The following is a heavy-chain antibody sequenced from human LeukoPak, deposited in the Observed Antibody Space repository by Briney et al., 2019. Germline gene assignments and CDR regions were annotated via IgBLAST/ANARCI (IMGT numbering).Heavy chain of an antibody. CDR3: AKEGRGYSYGYGVYDY. V-gene: IGHV3-23*01. CDR1: GFTFSSYA. CDR2: ISGSGGST. J-gene: IGHJ4*02. D-gene: IGHD5-18*01. Sequence: GGSLRLSCAASGFTFSSYAMSWVRQAPGKGLEWASAISGSGGSTYYADSVKGRFTISRDNSKNTLYLQMNSLRAEDTAVYYCAKEGRGYSYGYGVYDYWGQGTLVTVSS.